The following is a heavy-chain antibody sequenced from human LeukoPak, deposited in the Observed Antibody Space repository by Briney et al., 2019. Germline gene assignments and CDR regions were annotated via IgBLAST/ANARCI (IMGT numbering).Heavy chain of an antibody. D-gene: IGHD3-9*01. V-gene: IGHV4-34*01. CDR1: GGSFSGYY. J-gene: IGHJ6*03. CDR2: INHSGST. CDR3: ARLGDWSYYYYYMDV. Sequence: ASETLSLTCAVYGGSFSGYYWSWIRQPPGKGLEWIGEINHSGSTNYNPSLKSRVTISVDTSKNQFSLKLSSVTAADTAVYYCARLGDWSYYYYYMDVWGKGTTVTISS.